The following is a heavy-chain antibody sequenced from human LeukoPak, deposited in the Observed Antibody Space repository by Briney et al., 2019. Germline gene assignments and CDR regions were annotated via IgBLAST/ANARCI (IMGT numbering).Heavy chain of an antibody. CDR1: GGSISSYY. CDR3: AVLYYYDSSGYFDY. CDR2: IYYSGST. D-gene: IGHD3-22*01. J-gene: IGHJ4*02. V-gene: IGHV4-59*08. Sequence: PSETLSLTCTVSGGSISSYYWSWIRQPPGKGLEWIGYIYYSGSTNYNSSLKSRVTISVDTSKNQFSLKLSSVTAADTAVYYCAVLYYYDSSGYFDYWGQGTLVTVSS.